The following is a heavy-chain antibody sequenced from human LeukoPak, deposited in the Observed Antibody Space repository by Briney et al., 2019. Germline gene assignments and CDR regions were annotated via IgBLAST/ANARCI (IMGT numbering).Heavy chain of an antibody. CDR3: AREEGLRYFD. D-gene: IGHD3-9*01. CDR1: GGSFSGYY. V-gene: IGHV4-34*01. Sequence: PSETLSLPCAVYGGSFSGYYWSWIRQPPGKGLEWIGEINHSGSTNYNPSLKSRVTISVDTSKNQFSLKLSSVTAADTAVYYCAREEGLRYFDWGQGTLVTVSS. CDR2: INHSGST. J-gene: IGHJ4*02.